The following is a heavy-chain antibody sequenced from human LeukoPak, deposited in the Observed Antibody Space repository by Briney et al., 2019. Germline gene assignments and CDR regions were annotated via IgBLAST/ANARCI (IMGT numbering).Heavy chain of an antibody. CDR2: INHSGST. CDR1: DGSISSSSYY. J-gene: IGHJ4*02. V-gene: IGHV4-39*07. D-gene: IGHD5-12*01. CDR3: ARAPQMKVATISSSYFDY. Sequence: PSETLSLTCTVSDGSISSSSYYWSWIRQPPGKGLEWIGEINHSGSTNYNPSLKSRVTISVDTSKNQFSLKLSSVTAADTAVYYCARAPQMKVATISSSYFDYWGQGTLVTVSS.